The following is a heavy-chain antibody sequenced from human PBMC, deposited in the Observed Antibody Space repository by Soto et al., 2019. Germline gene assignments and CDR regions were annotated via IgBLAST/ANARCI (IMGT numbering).Heavy chain of an antibody. Sequence: SVKVSCKASGGTFSSYAISWVRQAPGQGLEWMGGIIPIFGTANYAQKFQGRVTITADKSTSTAYMELSSLRSEDTAVYYCARVLRFLEWYLHQQHDYYYCGMDVWGQGPTVTVS. J-gene: IGHJ6*02. V-gene: IGHV1-69*06. CDR2: IIPIFGTA. CDR3: ARVLRFLEWYLHQQHDYYYCGMDV. CDR1: GGTFSSYA. D-gene: IGHD3-3*01.